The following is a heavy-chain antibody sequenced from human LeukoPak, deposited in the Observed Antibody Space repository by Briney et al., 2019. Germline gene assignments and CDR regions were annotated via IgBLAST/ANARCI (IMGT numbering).Heavy chain of an antibody. Sequence: SETLSLTCAVYGGSFSGYYWSWIRRPPGKGLEWIGEINHSGSTNYNPSLKSRVTISVDTSKNQFSLKLSSVTAADTAVHYCARSQARIAADNWFDPWGQGTLVTVSS. D-gene: IGHD6-13*01. CDR2: INHSGST. V-gene: IGHV4-34*01. J-gene: IGHJ5*02. CDR1: GGSFSGYY. CDR3: ARSQARIAADNWFDP.